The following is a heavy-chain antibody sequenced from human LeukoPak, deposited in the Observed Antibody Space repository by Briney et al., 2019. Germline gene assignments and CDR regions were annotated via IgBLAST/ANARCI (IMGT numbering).Heavy chain of an antibody. CDR3: ARHAAAANFDY. V-gene: IGHV4-38-2*02. CDR1: GYSISSSYF. CDR2: ISHSGST. J-gene: IGHJ4*02. D-gene: IGHD6-25*01. Sequence: ASETLSLTCTVSGYSISSSYFWGWIRQPPGKGLEWIGSISHSGSTYYNPSLKSRVTISIDKSKNQFSLNLRLVTAADTAVYYCARHAAAANFDYWGQGTLVTVSS.